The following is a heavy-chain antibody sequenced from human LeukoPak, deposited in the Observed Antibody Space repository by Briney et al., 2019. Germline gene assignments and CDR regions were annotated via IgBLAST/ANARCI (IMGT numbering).Heavy chain of an antibody. J-gene: IGHJ4*02. CDR1: GFTFSSYW. D-gene: IGHD5-18*01. V-gene: IGHV3-7*01. CDR3: ARSLWPEDY. Sequence: GGSLRLSCAASGFTFSSYWMSWVRQAPGKGLEWVANIKQDGSEKNYVDSVKGRFTFSRDNAKTSLYLQMNSLRAEDTAVYYCARSLWPEDYWGQGTLVTVSS. CDR2: IKQDGSEK.